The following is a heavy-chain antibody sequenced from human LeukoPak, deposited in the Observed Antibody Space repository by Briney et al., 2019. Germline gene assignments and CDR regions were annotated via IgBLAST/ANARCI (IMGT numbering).Heavy chain of an antibody. CDR3: AKDLRVLTVYAIPDCWFDP. D-gene: IGHD2-8*01. CDR1: GFTFSSYA. J-gene: IGHJ5*02. CDR2: ISGSGGST. V-gene: IGHV3-23*01. Sequence: HPGGSLRLSCAASGFTFSSYAMSWVRQAPGKGLEWVSAISGSGGSTYYADSVKGRFTISRDNSKNTLYLQMNSLRAEDTAVYYCAKDLRVLTVYAIPDCWFDPWGQGTLVTVSS.